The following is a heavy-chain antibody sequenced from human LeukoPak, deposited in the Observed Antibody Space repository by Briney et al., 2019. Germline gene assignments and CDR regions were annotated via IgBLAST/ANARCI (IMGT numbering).Heavy chain of an antibody. J-gene: IGHJ4*02. CDR1: GGSISSHY. V-gene: IGHV4-59*11. D-gene: IGHD3-3*01. Sequence: SETLSLTCTVSGGSISSHYWSWIRQPPGKGLEWIGYIYYSGSTNCNPSLKSRVTISVDTSKNQFSLKLSSVTAADTAVYYCARANYDFWSGYYPFDYWGQGTLVTVSS. CDR3: ARANYDFWSGYYPFDY. CDR2: IYYSGST.